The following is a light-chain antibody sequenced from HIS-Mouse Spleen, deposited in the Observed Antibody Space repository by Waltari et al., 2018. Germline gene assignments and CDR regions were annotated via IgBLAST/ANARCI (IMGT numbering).Light chain of an antibody. CDR2: GAS. Sequence: EIVLTQSPGTLSLSPGERATLSCRASQSVSSRDLAWYQQKPGQAPRLLIYGASSRATGIPDRFSGSGSGTDFTLTISRLEPEDFAVYYSQQYGSSPPWTFGQGTKVEIK. J-gene: IGKJ1*01. CDR1: QSVSSRD. V-gene: IGKV3-20*01. CDR3: QQYGSSPPWT.